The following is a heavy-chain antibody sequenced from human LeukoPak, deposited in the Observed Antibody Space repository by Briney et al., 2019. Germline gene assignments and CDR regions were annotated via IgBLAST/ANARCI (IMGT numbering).Heavy chain of an antibody. CDR1: GFTFSSYA. J-gene: IGHJ5*02. V-gene: IGHV3-64*01. CDR3: AKYRIQLQMPYNWFDP. D-gene: IGHD5-18*01. Sequence: GGSLRLSCAASGFTFSSYAMHWVRQAPGKGLEYVSAISSNGGSTYYANSVKGRFTISRDNSKNTLYLQMGSLRAEDTAVYYCAKYRIQLQMPYNWFDPWGQGTLVTVSS. CDR2: ISSNGGST.